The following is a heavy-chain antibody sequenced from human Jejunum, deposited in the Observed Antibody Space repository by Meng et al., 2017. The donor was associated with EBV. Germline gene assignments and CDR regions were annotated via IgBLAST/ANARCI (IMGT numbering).Heavy chain of an antibody. J-gene: IGHJ4*02. Sequence: LQLQQSGPGLVKPSETLSLTCTASGGSISSSSSYWGWIRQPPGKGLEWIGTYYNSGSTYYNPSLKSRVTISVDTSKNQFSLKLISVTAADTAAYYCARQGPSGRTFDYWGQGTLVTVPS. CDR1: GGSISSSSSY. V-gene: IGHV4-39*01. CDR2: YYNSGST. CDR3: ARQGPSGRTFDY. D-gene: IGHD1-26*01.